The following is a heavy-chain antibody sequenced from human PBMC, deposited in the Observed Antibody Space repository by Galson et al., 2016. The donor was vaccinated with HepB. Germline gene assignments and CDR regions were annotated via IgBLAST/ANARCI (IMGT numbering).Heavy chain of an antibody. D-gene: IGHD6-13*01. Sequence: SLRLSCAASGFTFSDYAMHWVRQAPGKGLEWVAVISYDGSNTYCADSVKGRFTISRDNSKNTLYLQMNSLRAEDTAMYYCARDLSSTSWYEGLEDWGQGTLVIVSS. CDR2: ISYDGSNT. V-gene: IGHV3-30-3*01. CDR3: ARDLSSTSWYEGLED. J-gene: IGHJ4*02. CDR1: GFTFSDYA.